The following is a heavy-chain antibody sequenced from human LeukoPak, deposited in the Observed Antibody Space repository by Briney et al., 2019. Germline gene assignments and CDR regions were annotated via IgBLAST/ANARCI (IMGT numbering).Heavy chain of an antibody. Sequence: AASVKVSCKASGGTFSSYAISWVRQAPGQGLEWMGRIIPILGIANYAQKFQGRVTITADKSTSTAYMELSSLRSEDTAVYYCARDSKMVRGVIRWFDPWGQGTLVTVSS. CDR1: GGTFSSYA. D-gene: IGHD3-10*01. CDR2: IIPILGIA. J-gene: IGHJ5*02. CDR3: ARDSKMVRGVIRWFDP. V-gene: IGHV1-69*04.